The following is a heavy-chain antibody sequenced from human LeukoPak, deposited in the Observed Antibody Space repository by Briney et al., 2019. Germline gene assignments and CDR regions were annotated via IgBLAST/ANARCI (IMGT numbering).Heavy chain of an antibody. D-gene: IGHD3-3*01. V-gene: IGHV4-30-4*08. CDR3: ARDSDFWSGYYYFDY. CDR1: GGSISRADYY. CDR2: IYYSGST. Sequence: PSETLSLTCTVPGGSISRADYYWRWIRQPPGKGLEWIGYIYYSGSTYYNPSLKSRVTISVDTSNNQFSLKLSSVTAADTAVYYCARDSDFWSGYYYFDYWGQGTLVTVSS. J-gene: IGHJ4*02.